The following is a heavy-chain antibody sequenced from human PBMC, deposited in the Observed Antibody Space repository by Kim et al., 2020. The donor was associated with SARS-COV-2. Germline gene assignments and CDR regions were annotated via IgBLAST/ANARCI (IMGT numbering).Heavy chain of an antibody. V-gene: IGHV3-23*01. D-gene: IGHD3-16*01. J-gene: IGHJ4*02. Sequence: GGSLRLSCAASGFTFITYTMTWVRQAPGKGLEWVSAISGSGGNTYYADSVKGRFTISRDNSRNTLYLQMNSLRAEDSARYYCAKGGPKVQGLTYYFAYWGQGTLVTVFS. CDR3: AKGGPKVQGLTYYFAY. CDR2: ISGSGGNT. CDR1: GFTFITYT.